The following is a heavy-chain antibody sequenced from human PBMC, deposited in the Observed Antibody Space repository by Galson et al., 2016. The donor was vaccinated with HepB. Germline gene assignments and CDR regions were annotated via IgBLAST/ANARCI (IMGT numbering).Heavy chain of an antibody. CDR3: ALTGSYQASDGFDI. J-gene: IGHJ3*02. V-gene: IGHV2-5*01. CDR2: ICWNDHK. Sequence: PALVKPTQTLTLTCAFSGFSLSTSGVGVGWIRQPPGKALEWLALICWNDHKRYSPSLQIRLTITKDTSKKQVVLTMTNMDPVDTATYFCALTGSYQASDGFDIWGQGTMVTVSS. D-gene: IGHD1-26*01. CDR1: GFSLSTSGVG.